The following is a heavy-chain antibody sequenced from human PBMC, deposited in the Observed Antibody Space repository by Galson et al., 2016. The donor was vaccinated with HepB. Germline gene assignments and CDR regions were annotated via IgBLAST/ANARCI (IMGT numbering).Heavy chain of an antibody. CDR2: ISSNGGST. CDR1: GFTFSSYA. D-gene: IGHD2-2*03. Sequence: SLRLSCAASGFTFSSYAMHWVRQAPGKGLEYVSAISSNGGSTYYADSVKGRFTISRDNSKNTLYLQMNSLRAEDTAVYSCAKMDEGTSKRNIDYWGQGTLVTVST. J-gene: IGHJ4*02. V-gene: IGHV3-64*04. CDR3: AKMDEGTSKRNIDY.